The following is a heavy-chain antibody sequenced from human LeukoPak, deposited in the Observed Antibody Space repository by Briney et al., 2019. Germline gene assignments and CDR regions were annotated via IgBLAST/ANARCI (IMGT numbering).Heavy chain of an antibody. CDR3: ARDGYSSSFYFDY. D-gene: IGHD6-6*01. V-gene: IGHV3-74*01. Sequence: AGGSLRLSCAASGFTLSSYWMHWVRQAPGKGLVWVSRINSDGSRTTYADSVKGRFTFSRDNAKNTLYLQMNSLRAEDTAVYYCARDGYSSSFYFDYWGQGTLVTVSS. CDR1: GFTLSSYW. CDR2: INSDGSRT. J-gene: IGHJ4*02.